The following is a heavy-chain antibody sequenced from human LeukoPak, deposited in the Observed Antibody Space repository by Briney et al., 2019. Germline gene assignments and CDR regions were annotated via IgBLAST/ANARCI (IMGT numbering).Heavy chain of an antibody. CDR3: AEGGSSWYNWFDP. J-gene: IGHJ5*02. CDR1: GGSISSYY. V-gene: IGHV4-4*07. CDR2: IYSSGST. Sequence: KPSETLSLTCTVSGGSISSYYWSWIRQSAGKGLEWIGRIYSSGSTNYNPSLKSRVTMSIDTSKNQFSLNLGSVTAADTAMYYCAEGGSSWYNWFDPWGQGTLVTVSS. D-gene: IGHD6-13*01.